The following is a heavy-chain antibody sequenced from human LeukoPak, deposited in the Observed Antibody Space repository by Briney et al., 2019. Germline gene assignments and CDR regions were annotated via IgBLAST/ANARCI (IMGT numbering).Heavy chain of an antibody. D-gene: IGHD3-9*01. CDR1: GGSISSYY. CDR2: IYYSGST. V-gene: IGHV4-59*12. J-gene: IGHJ5*02. Sequence: SETLSLTCTVSGGSISSYYWSWIRQPPGKGLEWIGCIYYSGSTNYNPSLKSRVTISVDTSKNQFSLKLSSVTAADTAVYYCASGVLRYFDWLSWFDPWGQGTLVTVSS. CDR3: ASGVLRYFDWLSWFDP.